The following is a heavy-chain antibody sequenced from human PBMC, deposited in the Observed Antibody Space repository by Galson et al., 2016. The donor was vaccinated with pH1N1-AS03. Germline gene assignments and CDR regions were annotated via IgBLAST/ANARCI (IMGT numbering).Heavy chain of an antibody. J-gene: IGHJ4*02. D-gene: IGHD3-3*01. V-gene: IGHV4-4*07. Sequence: LSLTCIVSGDSVKDHYWSWVRQPAGKGLEWIGRIQISGNMNYNPPLRSRLTMSVDTSKNQFSLKLTSVTATDTAIYYCARLRSSGDLVFESWGQGTLVVVSS. CDR2: IQISGNM. CDR1: GDSVKDHY. CDR3: ARLRSSGDLVFES.